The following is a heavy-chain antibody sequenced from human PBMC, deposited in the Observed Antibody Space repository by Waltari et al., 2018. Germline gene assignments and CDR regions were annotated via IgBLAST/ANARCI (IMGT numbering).Heavy chain of an antibody. D-gene: IGHD5-18*01. J-gene: IGHJ3*02. V-gene: IGHV4-59*01. CDR3: ARGVTYSYGYHIDI. CDR2: SYYSGST. Sequence: QVQLQESGPGLVKPSETLSLTCTVSGGSISSYYWSWIRQPPGKGLEWIGYSYYSGSTNYNPYLKSRVTISVDTSKNQFSLKLSSVTAADTAVYYCARGVTYSYGYHIDIWGQGTMVTVSS. CDR1: GGSISSYY.